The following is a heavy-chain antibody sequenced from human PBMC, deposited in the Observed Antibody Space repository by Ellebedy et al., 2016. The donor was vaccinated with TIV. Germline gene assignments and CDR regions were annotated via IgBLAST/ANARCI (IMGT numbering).Heavy chain of an antibody. D-gene: IGHD2-2*01. J-gene: IGHJ4*02. CDR3: ARLKGYCSSTSCSHFDY. CDR1: GYSFTSYW. CDR2: IYPGDSDT. V-gene: IGHV5-51*01. Sequence: GESLKISCKGSGYSFTSYWIGWVRQMPGKGLEWMGIIYPGDSDTRYSPSFQGQVTISADKSISTAYLQWSSLKASDTAMYYCARLKGYCSSTSCSHFDYWGQGTLVTVSS.